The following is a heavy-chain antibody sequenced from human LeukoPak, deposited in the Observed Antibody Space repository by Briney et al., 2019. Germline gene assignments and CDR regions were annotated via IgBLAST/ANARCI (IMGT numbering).Heavy chain of an antibody. CDR1: GYTFTSYY. D-gene: IGHD2-15*01. V-gene: IGHV1-46*01. J-gene: IGHJ4*02. CDR2: INPSGGST. Sequence: ASVKVSCKASGYTFTSYYMHWVRQAPGQGLEWMGIINPSGGSTSYAQKLQGRVTMTTDTSTSTAYMELRSLRSDDTAVYYCARRNIVEVDYWGQGTLVTVSS. CDR3: ARRNIVEVDY.